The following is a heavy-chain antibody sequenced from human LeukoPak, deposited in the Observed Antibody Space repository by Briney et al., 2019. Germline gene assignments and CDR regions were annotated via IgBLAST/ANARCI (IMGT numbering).Heavy chain of an antibody. CDR1: GFTFSSYG. V-gene: IGHV3-23*01. CDR2: ISGSGGST. J-gene: IGHJ4*02. D-gene: IGHD6-19*01. Sequence: GGTLRLSCAASGFTFSSYGMSWVRQAPGKELEWVSAISGSGGSTYYADSVKGRFTSSRDNSKNTLYLQMNSLRAEDTAVYYWGKGDGIAVAYFDYWGQGTLVTVSS. CDR3: GKGDGIAVAYFDY.